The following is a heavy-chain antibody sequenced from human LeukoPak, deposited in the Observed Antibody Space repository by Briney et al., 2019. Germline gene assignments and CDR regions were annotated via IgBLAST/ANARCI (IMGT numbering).Heavy chain of an antibody. Sequence: PGRSLRLSCAASGFTFDDYAMHWVRQAPGKGLEWVSGISWNSGSIGYADSVKGRFTISRDNAKNSLYLQMNSLRAEDTALYYCAKDPDASTPAGFAFDIWGQGTMVTASS. CDR1: GFTFDDYA. CDR3: AKDPDASTPAGFAFDI. V-gene: IGHV3-9*01. CDR2: ISWNSGSI. J-gene: IGHJ3*02.